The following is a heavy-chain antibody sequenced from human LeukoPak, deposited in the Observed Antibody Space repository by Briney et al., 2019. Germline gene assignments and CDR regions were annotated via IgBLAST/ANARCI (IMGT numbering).Heavy chain of an antibody. CDR3: ARTGSTGGY. CDR1: GGSVSGGNYY. CDR2: IHYSRST. J-gene: IGHJ4*02. V-gene: IGHV4-61*01. Sequence: SETLSLTCTVSGGSVSGGNYYCSWIRQSPGKGLEGIGYIHYSRSTVYNPSLKGQVTMSIDTCKIQFPLYLSSAAAADTAVYYCARTGSTGGYWGQGTLVTVSS. D-gene: IGHD1-7*01.